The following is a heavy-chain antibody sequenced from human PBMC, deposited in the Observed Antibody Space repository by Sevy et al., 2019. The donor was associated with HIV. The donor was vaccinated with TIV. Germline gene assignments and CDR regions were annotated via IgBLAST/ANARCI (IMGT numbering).Heavy chain of an antibody. Sequence: GGSLRLSCAASGFTFSSYAMSWVRQAPGKGLEWVSAISGSGGSTYYADPVKGRFTISRENSKNTLYLQMNSLRAEDTAVYYCAKDGYKPSVGDENYYYYYMDVWGKGTTVTVSS. J-gene: IGHJ6*03. CDR1: GFTFSSYA. CDR2: ISGSGGST. V-gene: IGHV3-23*01. CDR3: AKDGYKPSVGDENYYYYYMDV. D-gene: IGHD1-20*01.